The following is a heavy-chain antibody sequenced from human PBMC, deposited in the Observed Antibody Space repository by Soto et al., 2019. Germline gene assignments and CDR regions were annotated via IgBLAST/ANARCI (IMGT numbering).Heavy chain of an antibody. CDR3: ARQYYYDSSGYYNFDY. Sequence: PGESLKISCKGSGYSFTSYWIGWVRQMPGKGLEWMGIIYPGDSDTRYSPSFQGQVTISADKSISTAYLQWSSLKASDTAMYYCARQYYYDSSGYYNFDYWGQGTLVTVSP. CDR2: IYPGDSDT. V-gene: IGHV5-51*01. D-gene: IGHD3-22*01. CDR1: GYSFTSYW. J-gene: IGHJ4*02.